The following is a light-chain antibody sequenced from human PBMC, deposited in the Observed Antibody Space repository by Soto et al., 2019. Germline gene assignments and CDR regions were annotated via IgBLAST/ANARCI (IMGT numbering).Light chain of an antibody. Sequence: DIQMTQSPSTLSASVGDRVTITCRASQSISSWLAWYQQKPGKAPKLLIYKAYSLKSGVPSRFSGSGSGTEFTLTISSLQPDDFATYYCQQYNRYWTFGQGTKVEIK. CDR3: QQYNRYWT. CDR2: KAY. V-gene: IGKV1-5*03. J-gene: IGKJ1*01. CDR1: QSISSW.